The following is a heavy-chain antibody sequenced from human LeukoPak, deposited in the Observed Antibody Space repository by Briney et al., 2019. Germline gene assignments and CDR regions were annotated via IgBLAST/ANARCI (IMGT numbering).Heavy chain of an antibody. CDR1: GYTFTGHY. CDR2: INPNSGDT. Sequence: ASVKVSCKASGYTFTGHYMHWARQAPGQGLEWMGWINPNSGDTNSAQKFQGRVTMSRDTSITTLYMELSRLRPDDMAVYYCAREGWDQRDTAAFDYWGQGTLVTVSS. V-gene: IGHV1-2*02. J-gene: IGHJ4*02. CDR3: AREGWDQRDTAAFDY. D-gene: IGHD6-19*01.